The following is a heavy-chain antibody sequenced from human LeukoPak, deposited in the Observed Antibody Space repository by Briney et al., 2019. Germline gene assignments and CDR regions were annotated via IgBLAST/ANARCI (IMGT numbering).Heavy chain of an antibody. V-gene: IGHV1-2*02. CDR1: GYTFIDYY. CDR3: AREAFTTVTSATDAFDI. Sequence: ASVKVSCKASGYTFIDYYIHWVRQAPGQGLEWMGWINPNSGGTNSAQKFQGRGTMTRDTAISTAYMELSRLRSDDTAVYYCAREAFTTVTSATDAFDIWGQGTMVTVSS. J-gene: IGHJ3*02. D-gene: IGHD4-17*01. CDR2: INPNSGGT.